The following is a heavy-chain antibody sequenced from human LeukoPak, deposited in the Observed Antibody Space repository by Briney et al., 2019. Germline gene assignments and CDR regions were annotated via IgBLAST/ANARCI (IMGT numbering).Heavy chain of an antibody. CDR2: IWYDGSNK. CDR3: AREIGYGVDV. J-gene: IGHJ6*02. V-gene: IGHV3-33*01. Sequence: GGSLRLSCAASGFTFSSYGMHWVRQAPGKGLEWVAVIWYDGSNKNYVDSVKGRFTISRDDSKNTLYLEMNSLRAEDTAVYYCAREIGYGVDVWGQGTTVTVSS. D-gene: IGHD3-22*01. CDR1: GFTFSSYG.